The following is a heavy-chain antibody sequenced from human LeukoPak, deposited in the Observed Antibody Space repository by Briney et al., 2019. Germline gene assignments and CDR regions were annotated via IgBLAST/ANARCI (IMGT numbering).Heavy chain of an antibody. CDR1: GFTFSTYA. CDR2: ISSSGGTT. V-gene: IGHV3-23*01. Sequence: PGGSLRLSCAASGFTFSTYAVNWVRQAPGKGLEWVSAISSSGGTTYYADSVKGRFTVTRDSSKNTVSLEMNSLRVDDTAVYYCVSHSDPLTGYSFDYWGQGTLVTVSS. CDR3: VSHSDPLTGYSFDY. J-gene: IGHJ4*02. D-gene: IGHD3-9*01.